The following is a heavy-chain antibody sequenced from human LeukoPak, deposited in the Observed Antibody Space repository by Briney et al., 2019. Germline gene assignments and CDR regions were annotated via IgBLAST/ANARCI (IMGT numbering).Heavy chain of an antibody. CDR2: MNPNSGNT. CDR3: ARGGNYYDSTSLGH. D-gene: IGHD3-22*01. CDR1: GYTFTSYD. J-gene: IGHJ4*02. V-gene: IGHV1-8*01. Sequence: ASVTVSCKASGYTFTSYDINWVRQATGQGLEWMGWMNPNSGNTGYAQKFQGRVTMTRNTSISTAYMELSSLRSEDTAVYYCARGGNYYDSTSLGHWGQGTLVTVSS.